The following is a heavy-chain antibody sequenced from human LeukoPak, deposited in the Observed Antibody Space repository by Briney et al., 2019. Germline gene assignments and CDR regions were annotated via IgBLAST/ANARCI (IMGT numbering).Heavy chain of an antibody. CDR3: AVNRGYSYVTFDY. J-gene: IGHJ4*02. Sequence: GGSLRLSCAASGYLFSSYWMSWVRQAPGKGLEWVAIIKQDGSEAYYVDSVKGRFTVSRDNAKNSLYLQMNSLRAEDTAVYYCAVNRGYSYVTFDYWGQGTLVTVSS. CDR1: GYLFSSYW. D-gene: IGHD5-18*01. CDR2: IKQDGSEA. V-gene: IGHV3-7*01.